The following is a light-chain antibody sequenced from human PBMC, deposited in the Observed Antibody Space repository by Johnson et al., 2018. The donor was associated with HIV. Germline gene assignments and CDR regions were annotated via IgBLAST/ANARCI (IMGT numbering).Light chain of an antibody. Sequence: HSVLTQPPSVSAAPGQKVTISCSVSSSNIGNSYVSWYQLLPGTPPKLLIFKNHERPSGIPDRFSGSHSGPSATLGITGLQTGDEGDYYCGTWDSSLKFGGVFGTGTKVTVL. CDR3: GTWDSSLKFGGV. J-gene: IGLJ1*01. CDR2: KNH. V-gene: IGLV1-51*02. CDR1: SSNIGNSY.